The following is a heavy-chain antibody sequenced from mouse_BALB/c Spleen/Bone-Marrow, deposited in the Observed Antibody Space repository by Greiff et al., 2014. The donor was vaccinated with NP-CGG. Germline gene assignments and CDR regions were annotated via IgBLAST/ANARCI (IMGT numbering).Heavy chain of an antibody. CDR3: ARKSYYDYDGRPWFAY. J-gene: IGHJ3*01. V-gene: IGHV5-9-1*01. D-gene: IGHD2-4*01. Sequence: MLVESGGGLVKPGGSLKLSCAASGFTFSSYAMSWVRQTPEKRLEWVATISSGGSYTYYPGSVKGRFTISRDNAKNTLYLQMSSLRSEDTAMYYCARKSYYDYDGRPWFAYWGQGTLVTVSA. CDR2: ISSGGSYT. CDR1: GFTFSSYA.